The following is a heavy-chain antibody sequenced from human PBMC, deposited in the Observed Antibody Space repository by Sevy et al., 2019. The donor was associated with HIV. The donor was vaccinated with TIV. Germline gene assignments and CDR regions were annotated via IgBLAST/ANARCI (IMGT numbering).Heavy chain of an antibody. Sequence: GGSLRLSCAASGFSYSSYGMHWVRQAPGKGLEWVAYIQNDGSNKDYADSVKGRFTISRDNSKNKLDLQMNSLGVEDTAVYYCVKEGGGEGGDHWGQGTLVTVSS. J-gene: IGHJ4*02. CDR2: IQNDGSNK. CDR1: GFSYSSYG. V-gene: IGHV3-30*02. CDR3: VKEGGGEGGDH. D-gene: IGHD2-21*01.